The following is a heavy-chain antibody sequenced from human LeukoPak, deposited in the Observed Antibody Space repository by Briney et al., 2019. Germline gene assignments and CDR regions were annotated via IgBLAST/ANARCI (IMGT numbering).Heavy chain of an antibody. CDR1: GYTFTNYY. CDR3: ARADYYDRSGYYFFSGFDY. Sequence: ASVTVSCKASGYTFTNYYIHWVRQAPGQGLEWMGIINPSGGSTSYAQKNQGRVTVTRDTSTSTVYMELSSLRSEDTAVYYCARADYYDRSGYYFFSGFDYWGQGTLVTVSS. D-gene: IGHD3-22*01. CDR2: INPSGGST. V-gene: IGHV1-46*01. J-gene: IGHJ4*02.